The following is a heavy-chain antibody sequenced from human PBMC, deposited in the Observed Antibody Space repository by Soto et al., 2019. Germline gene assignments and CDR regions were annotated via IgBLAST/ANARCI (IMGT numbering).Heavy chain of an antibody. Sequence: GESLKISCKGSGYSFTSYWIGWVRQMPGKGLEWMGIIYPGDSDTRYSPSFQGQVTISADKSISTAYLQWSSLKASDTAMYYCARDRGYQLRNYYHGMDVWGQGTTVTVSS. CDR1: GYSFTSYW. J-gene: IGHJ6*02. CDR2: IYPGDSDT. D-gene: IGHD2-2*01. V-gene: IGHV5-51*01. CDR3: ARDRGYQLRNYYHGMDV.